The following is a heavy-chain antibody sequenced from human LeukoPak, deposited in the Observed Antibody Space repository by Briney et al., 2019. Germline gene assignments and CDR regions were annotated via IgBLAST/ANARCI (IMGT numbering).Heavy chain of an antibody. D-gene: IGHD6-6*01. CDR2: IIPIFGTT. J-gene: IGHJ3*02. CDR1: GGTFSSYA. Sequence: ASVKVSCKASGGTFSSYAISWVRQAPGQGLEWMGGIIPIFGTTNYAQKFQGRVTITAGESTSTAYMELSSLRSDDTAVYYCARVMRIAARLDAFDIWGQGTMVTVSS. CDR3: ARVMRIAARLDAFDI. V-gene: IGHV1-69*13.